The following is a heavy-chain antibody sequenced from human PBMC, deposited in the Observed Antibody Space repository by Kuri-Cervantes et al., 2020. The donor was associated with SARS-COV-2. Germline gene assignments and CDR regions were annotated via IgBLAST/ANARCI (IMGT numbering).Heavy chain of an antibody. CDR3: ARDRETFRLGDAFDI. Sequence: RGSLRLSCVASGFTFSLYWMHWVRQAPGKGLEWVAVISYDGSNKYYADSVKGRLTTSRDNSKNTLYMQMNSLRAEDTAVYYCARDRETFRLGDAFDIWGQGTMVT. CDR2: ISYDGSNK. J-gene: IGHJ3*02. D-gene: IGHD3-3*01. V-gene: IGHV3-30*03. CDR1: GFTFSLYW.